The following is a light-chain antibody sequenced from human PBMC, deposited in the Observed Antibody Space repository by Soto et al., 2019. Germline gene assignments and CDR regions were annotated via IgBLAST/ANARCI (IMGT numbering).Light chain of an antibody. CDR1: RSVSRD. CDR3: QQYNNWPPLT. V-gene: IGKV3-15*01. J-gene: IGKJ4*01. CDR2: AAS. Sequence: EIVMTQSPATLSVSPGERATLSCRASRSVSRDLAWYQQKPGQAPRLLIYAASTRATGIPARFSGSGSGTEFTLTISSLQSEDFAVYYCQQYNNWPPLTFGGGTRVEIK.